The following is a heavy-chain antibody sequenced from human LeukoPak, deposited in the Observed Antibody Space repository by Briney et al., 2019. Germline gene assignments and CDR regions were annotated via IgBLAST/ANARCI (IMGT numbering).Heavy chain of an antibody. D-gene: IGHD3-10*02. CDR2: INHSGST. Sequence: SETLSLTCAAYGGSFSGYYWSWIRQPPGKGLEWIGEINHSGSTNYNPSLKSRVTISVDTSKNQFSLKLSSVTAADTAVYYCARGRHYDRRYYYFDYWGQGTLVTVSS. V-gene: IGHV4-34*01. J-gene: IGHJ4*02. CDR1: GGSFSGYY. CDR3: ARGRHYDRRYYYFDY.